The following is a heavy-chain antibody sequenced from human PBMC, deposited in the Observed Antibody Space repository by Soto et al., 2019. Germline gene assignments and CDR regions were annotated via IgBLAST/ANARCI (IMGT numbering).Heavy chain of an antibody. J-gene: IGHJ5*02. CDR2: IYYSGST. CDR1: GGSISSGDYY. D-gene: IGHD1-20*01. Sequence: TLSLTCTVSGGSISSGDYYWSWIRQPPGKGLEWIGYIYYSGSTYYNPSLRSRVTISVDTSKNQFSLKLSSVTAADTAVYYCARDKPYNWKYNWFDPWGQGTLVTVSS. V-gene: IGHV4-30-4*01. CDR3: ARDKPYNWKYNWFDP.